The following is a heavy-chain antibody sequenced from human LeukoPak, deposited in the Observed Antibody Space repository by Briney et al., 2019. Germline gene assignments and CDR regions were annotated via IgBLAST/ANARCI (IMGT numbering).Heavy chain of an antibody. J-gene: IGHJ4*02. V-gene: IGHV4-39*02. CDR3: ARETLRFLEWLLSH. Sequence: PSETLSLTCTVSGGSISSSSYYWGWIRQPPGKGLEWIGSIYYSGSTYYNPSLKSRVTISVDTSKNQFSLKLSSVTAADTAVYYCARETLRFLEWLLSHWGQGTLVTVSS. CDR2: IYYSGST. D-gene: IGHD3-3*01. CDR1: GGSISSSSYY.